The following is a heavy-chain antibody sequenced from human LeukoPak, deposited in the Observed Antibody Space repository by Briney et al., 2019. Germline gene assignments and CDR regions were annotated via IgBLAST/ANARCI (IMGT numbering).Heavy chain of an antibody. CDR1: GFTFNDYY. J-gene: IGHJ6*04. D-gene: IGHD6-19*01. Sequence: GGSLRLSCAASGFTFNDYYMSWIRQAPGKGLEWVSYISSGSSFTNYADSVKGRFTISRDNAKNSLYLQMNSLRAEDTAVYYCARDGEYSSGWYKGGMDVWGKGTTVTVSS. CDR3: ARDGEYSSGWYKGGMDV. CDR2: ISSGSSFT. V-gene: IGHV3-11*06.